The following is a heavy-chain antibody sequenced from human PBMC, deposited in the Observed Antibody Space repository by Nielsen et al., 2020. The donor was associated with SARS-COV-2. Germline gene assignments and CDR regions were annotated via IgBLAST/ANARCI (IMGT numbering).Heavy chain of an antibody. J-gene: IGHJ5*02. V-gene: IGHV2-5*01. CDR3: AHSTYFLWFGDNWFDP. Sequence: WIRQPPGKALEWLALIYWNDDKRYSPSLKSRLTITKDTSKNQVVLTMTNMDPVDTATYYCAHSTYFLWFGDNWFDPWGQGTLVTVSS. D-gene: IGHD3-10*01. CDR2: IYWNDDK.